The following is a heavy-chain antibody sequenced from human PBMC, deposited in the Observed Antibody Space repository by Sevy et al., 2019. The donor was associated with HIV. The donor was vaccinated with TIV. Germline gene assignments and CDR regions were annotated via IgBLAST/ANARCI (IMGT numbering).Heavy chain of an antibody. CDR1: GFTVNTNY. CDR3: ARFSGDSKGTAFDY. Sequence: GGSLRLSCTASGFTVNTNYMSWVRQAPEKGLEWVSVIYSDGSTYYADSVKGRFTISRNNSKNTVYLQMNSLRAEDTAVYYGARFSGDSKGTAFDYWGQGTLVTVSS. J-gene: IGHJ4*02. CDR2: IYSDGST. D-gene: IGHD2-21*01. V-gene: IGHV3-53*01.